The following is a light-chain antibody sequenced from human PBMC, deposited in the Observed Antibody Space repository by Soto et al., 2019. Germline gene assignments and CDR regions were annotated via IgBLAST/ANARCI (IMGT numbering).Light chain of an antibody. CDR3: QQYNNWWT. J-gene: IGKJ1*01. V-gene: IGKV3-15*01. Sequence: EILMTQYPATLSVSPGERATLSCRASQTVSSNLAWYQQKPGQAPRLLIYGASTRATGVPARLSGSGSGTEFTLTISSMKSEDFAVYYCQQYNNWWTFGQGTKVDI. CDR1: QTVSSN. CDR2: GAS.